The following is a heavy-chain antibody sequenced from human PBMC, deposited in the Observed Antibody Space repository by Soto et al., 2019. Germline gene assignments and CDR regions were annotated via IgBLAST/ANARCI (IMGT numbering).Heavy chain of an antibody. Sequence: SETLSLTCTVSGGSISSGDYYWSWIRQPPGKGLEWIGYIYYSGSTYYNPSLKSRVTISVDTSKNQFSLKLSSVTAADTAVYYCARDITMVRGVIQDGCEPWGQGTLVTVSS. CDR1: GGSISSGDYY. CDR2: IYYSGST. V-gene: IGHV4-30-4*01. CDR3: ARDITMVRGVIQDGCEP. D-gene: IGHD3-10*01. J-gene: IGHJ5*02.